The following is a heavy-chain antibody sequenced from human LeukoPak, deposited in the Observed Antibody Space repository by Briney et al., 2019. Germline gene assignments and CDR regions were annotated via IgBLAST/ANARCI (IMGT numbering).Heavy chain of an antibody. V-gene: IGHV1-69*13. J-gene: IGHJ4*02. CDR1: GYTFTSYG. Sequence: GASVKVSCKASGYTFTSYGISWVRQAPGQGLEWMGGIIPIFGTANYAQKFQGRVTITADESTSTAYMELSSLRSEDTAVYYCARAAAGWLPDYWGQGTLVTVSS. CDR2: IIPIFGTA. CDR3: ARAAAGWLPDY. D-gene: IGHD5-24*01.